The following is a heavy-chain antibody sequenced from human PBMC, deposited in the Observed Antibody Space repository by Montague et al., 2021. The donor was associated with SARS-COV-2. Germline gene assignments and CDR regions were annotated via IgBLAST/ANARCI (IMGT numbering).Heavy chain of an antibody. J-gene: IGHJ6*02. V-gene: IGHV3-30*18. CDR3: AKDQGDCSSSRCFRGWTYYYYGMDV. CDR2: ISYDGSNK. Sequence: SLRLSCAASGFTFSSYGIHWVRRAPGKGLEWVAVISYDGSNKHYADSVKGRFTISRDNSKNTLYLQMNSLRAEDTAVYYCAKDQGDCSSSRCFRGWTYYYYGMDVEGQGTTVTVSS. CDR1: GFTFSSYG. D-gene: IGHD2-2*01.